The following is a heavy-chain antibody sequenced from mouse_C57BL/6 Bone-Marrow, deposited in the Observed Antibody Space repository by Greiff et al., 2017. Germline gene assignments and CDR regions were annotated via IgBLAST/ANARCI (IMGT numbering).Heavy chain of an antibody. V-gene: IGHV3-6*01. CDR2: ISYDGSN. CDR3: ARRGGYGYDRDY. D-gene: IGHD2-2*01. CDR1: GYSITSGYY. J-gene: IGHJ2*01. Sequence: VQLQQSGPGLVKPSQSLSLTCSVTGYSITSGYYWNWIRQFPGNKLEWMGYISYDGSNNYNPSLKNRISITRDTSKNQFFLKLNSVTTEDTATYYCARRGGYGYDRDYWGQGTTLTVSS.